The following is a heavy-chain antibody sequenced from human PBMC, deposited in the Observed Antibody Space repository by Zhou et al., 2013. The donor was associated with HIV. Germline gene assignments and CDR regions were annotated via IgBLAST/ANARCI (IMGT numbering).Heavy chain of an antibody. V-gene: IGHV1-18*01. J-gene: IGHJ4*02. D-gene: IGHD3-10*01. CDR2: ISAYNGNT. Sequence: QVHLVQSGAEVKNPGASVKVSCKTSGYTFNRYGISWVRQAPGQGLEWMGWISAYNGNTNYTQKVRGRVTMTTDTSTSTAYMELRSLISDDTAVYYCARDRNYYGSGDYIFDYWGQGTLVTVSS. CDR3: ARDRNYYGSGDYIFDY. CDR1: GYTFNRYG.